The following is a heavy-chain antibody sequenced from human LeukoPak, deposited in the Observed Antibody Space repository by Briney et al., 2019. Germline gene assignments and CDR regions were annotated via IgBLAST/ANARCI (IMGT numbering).Heavy chain of an antibody. V-gene: IGHV4-34*01. CDR3: ASFMVYYGMDV. CDR1: GGSFTGYY. D-gene: IGHD3-10*01. CDR2: VNHFESI. Sequence: SETLSLTCDVSGGSFTGYYWTWIRQPPGKGLEWIGEVNHFESISYNPSLKGRATISADTSKNQLSLKLSSVTAADTAVYYCASFMVYYGMDVWGQGTTVTVSS. J-gene: IGHJ6*02.